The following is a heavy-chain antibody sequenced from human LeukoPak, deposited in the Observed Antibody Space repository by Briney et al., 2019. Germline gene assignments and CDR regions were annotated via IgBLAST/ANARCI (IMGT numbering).Heavy chain of an antibody. D-gene: IGHD2/OR15-2a*01. J-gene: IGHJ3*02. CDR3: ARDVYEGAFDI. V-gene: IGHV1-46*01. Sequence: ASVKVSCTASGYTFTSYYMHWVRQAPGQGLEWMGIINPSGGSTSCAQKFQGRVTMIRDTSTSTVYMELSSLRSEDTAVYYCARDVYEGAFDIWGQGTMVTVSS. CDR1: GYTFTSYY. CDR2: INPSGGST.